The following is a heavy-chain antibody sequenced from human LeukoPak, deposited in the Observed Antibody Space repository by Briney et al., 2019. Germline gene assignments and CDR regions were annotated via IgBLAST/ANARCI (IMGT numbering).Heavy chain of an antibody. CDR2: INSDGSST. J-gene: IGHJ4*02. CDR3: ARGDLWSGYYIH. V-gene: IGHV3-74*01. Sequence: GGSLRLSCAASGFTFSSYWMHWVRQAPGKGLVWVSRINSDGSSTSYADSVKGRFTISRDNAKNTLYLQMNSLRAEDTAVYYCARGDLWSGYYIHWGQGTLVTVSS. CDR1: GFTFSSYW. D-gene: IGHD3-3*01.